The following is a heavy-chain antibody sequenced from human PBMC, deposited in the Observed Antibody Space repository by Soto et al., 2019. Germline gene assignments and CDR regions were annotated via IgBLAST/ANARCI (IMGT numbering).Heavy chain of an antibody. D-gene: IGHD6-13*01. CDR3: ASTLPILAAAGIYNNFDC. Sequence: QLQLQESGPGLVKPSETLSLTCTVSGGSMSSSSYYWGWIHQPPGKGLEWIGSIYYSGSTYYNPSLKSRFNISVDTSKNQFSLRLSSVTAADTAVYYCASTLPILAAAGIYNNFDCWGQGTLVTVSS. CDR2: IYYSGST. V-gene: IGHV4-39*01. J-gene: IGHJ4*02. CDR1: GGSMSSSSYY.